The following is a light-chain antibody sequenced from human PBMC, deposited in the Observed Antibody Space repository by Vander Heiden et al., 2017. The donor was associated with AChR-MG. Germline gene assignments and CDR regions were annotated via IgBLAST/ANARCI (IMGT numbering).Light chain of an antibody. J-gene: IGKJ2*01. Sequence: DIVMTQSPLSLPVTPGEPVSISCRSSQSLLHSNGYNYLDWYLQKPGQSPQLLIYLGSNRASGVPDRFSGSGSGTDFTLKISRVEAEDVGVYYCRQALQAPYTFGQGTELEIK. V-gene: IGKV2-28*01. CDR1: QSLLHSNGYNY. CDR3: RQALQAPYT. CDR2: LGS.